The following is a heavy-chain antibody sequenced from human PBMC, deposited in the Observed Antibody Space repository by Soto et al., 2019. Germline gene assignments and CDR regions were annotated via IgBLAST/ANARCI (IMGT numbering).Heavy chain of an antibody. V-gene: IGHV4-31*03. CDR1: GGSISSSGYY. CDR2: IYYSGNT. CDR3: ARGQGSGSYYSLAWFDP. J-gene: IGHJ5*02. D-gene: IGHD3-10*01. Sequence: SETLSLTCTVSGGSISSSGYYWSWIRQHPGKGLEWIGYIYYSGNTYYNSSLKSRVTMSADTSKNQFSLKLSSVTAADTAVYYCARGQGSGSYYSLAWFDPWGQGTLVTVSS.